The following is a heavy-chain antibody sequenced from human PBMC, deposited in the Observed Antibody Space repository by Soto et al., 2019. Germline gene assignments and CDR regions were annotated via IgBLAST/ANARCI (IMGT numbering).Heavy chain of an antibody. D-gene: IGHD3-3*01. CDR2: VNPNSGNT. CDR1: GYTFTSYD. J-gene: IGHJ3*02. CDR3: ASPARNYDFWSGYSFDI. Sequence: QVQLVQSGAEVKKPGASVKVSCKASGYTFTSYDINWVRQATGQGLEWMGWVNPNSGNTGYAQKFQGRVTMTRNTSISTAYMELSSLRSEDTAVYYCASPARNYDFWSGYSFDIWGQGTMVTVSS. V-gene: IGHV1-8*01.